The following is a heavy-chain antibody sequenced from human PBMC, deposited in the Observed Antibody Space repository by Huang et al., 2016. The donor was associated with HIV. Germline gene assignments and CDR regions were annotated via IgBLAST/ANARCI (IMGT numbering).Heavy chain of an antibody. CDR3: ATKTAGMDI. CDR1: TFTFGAYW. J-gene: IGHJ6*02. Sequence: VESGGRSVQPGGSIRLSCVGSTFTFGAYWMSGFRQAPGKGLEWVAKIKKDEAEKYYVDSVKGRFNISRDNAKKVLFLEMDALRVEDTAIYFCATKTAGMDIWGQGTTVIVSS. CDR2: IKKDEAEK. V-gene: IGHV3-7*01.